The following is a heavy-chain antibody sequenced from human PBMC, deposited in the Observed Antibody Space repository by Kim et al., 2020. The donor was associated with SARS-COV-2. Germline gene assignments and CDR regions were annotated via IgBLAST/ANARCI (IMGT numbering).Heavy chain of an antibody. V-gene: IGHV3-33*05. D-gene: IGHD6-13*01. Sequence: GGSLRLSCAASGFTFSSYGMHWVRQAPGKGLEWVAVISYDGSNKYYADSVKGRFTISRDNSKNTLYLQMNSLRAEDTAVYYCAGTENGYSSSYFDPWGQG. CDR1: GFTFSSYG. J-gene: IGHJ5*02. CDR2: ISYDGSNK. CDR3: AGTENGYSSSYFDP.